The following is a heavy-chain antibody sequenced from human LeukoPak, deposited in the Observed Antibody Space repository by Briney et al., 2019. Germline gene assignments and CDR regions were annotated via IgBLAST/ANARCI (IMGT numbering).Heavy chain of an antibody. D-gene: IGHD3-22*01. CDR1: GFTFNNFG. J-gene: IGHJ4*02. CDR2: ISGDGRNT. Sequence: GGSLRLSCAASGFTFNNFGMAWVRQAPGKGPEWVSTISGDGRNTHYADSVKGRFTISRDNSRNTLYLQMNSLRTEDTAVYYCAKDHDYDSSGPYWGQGTLVTVSS. V-gene: IGHV3-23*01. CDR3: AKDHDYDSSGPY.